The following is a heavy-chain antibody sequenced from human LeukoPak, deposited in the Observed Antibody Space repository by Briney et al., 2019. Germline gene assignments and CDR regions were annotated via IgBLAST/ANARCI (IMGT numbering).Heavy chain of an antibody. CDR2: INHSGST. D-gene: IGHD3-3*01. V-gene: IGHV4-39*07. J-gene: IGHJ6*02. CDR3: ARGLDITIVGGVITHGMDV. Sequence: PSETLSLTCTVSGGSISSSSYYWGWIRQPPGKGLEWIVEINHSGSTNYNPSLKSRVTISVDTSKNQFSLKLSSVTAADTAVYYCARGLDITIVGGVITHGMDVWGQGTTVTVSS. CDR1: GGSISSSSYY.